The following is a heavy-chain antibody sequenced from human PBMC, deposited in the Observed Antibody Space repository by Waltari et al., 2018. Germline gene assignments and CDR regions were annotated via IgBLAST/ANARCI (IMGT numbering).Heavy chain of an antibody. V-gene: IGHV3-21*01. J-gene: IGHJ6*02. CDR3: ARDGRGWYCGMDV. Sequence: EVQLVESGGGLVKPGGSLRLSCAASGFTFSRYSMHWVRPAPGKGLEWVSSISSSSSYIYYADSVKGRFTISRDNAKNSLYLQMNSLREEDTAVYYCARDGRGWYCGMDVWGQGTTVTVSS. D-gene: IGHD6-19*01. CDR1: GFTFSRYS. CDR2: ISSSSSYI.